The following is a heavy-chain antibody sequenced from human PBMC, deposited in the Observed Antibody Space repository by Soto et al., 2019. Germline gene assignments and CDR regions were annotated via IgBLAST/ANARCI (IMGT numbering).Heavy chain of an antibody. V-gene: IGHV3-7*05. D-gene: IGHD5-18*01. CDR2: INQDGSEK. Sequence: EVQLVESGGGWVQPGGSLRLSCGASGFTFRTYWLSWVRQVPGKGLEWVANINQDGSEKNYVDSVKGRFTISRDNAKNSLYLQMSSLRAEDTALYYCARDGSTSWYSYDYHGMDVWGQGTTVTVSS. J-gene: IGHJ6*02. CDR1: GFTFRTYW. CDR3: ARDGSTSWYSYDYHGMDV.